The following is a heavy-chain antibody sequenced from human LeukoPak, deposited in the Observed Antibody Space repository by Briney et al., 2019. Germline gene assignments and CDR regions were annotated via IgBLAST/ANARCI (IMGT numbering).Heavy chain of an antibody. Sequence: SETLSLTCTVSGDSFSYFYWSWIRQPPGKGLEWIGYIYNSGSTSYNPSLKSRVTISLDTSQNQFSLKLSSVTAADTAVYYCARAGIAVAGTPLNYYYYYMDVWGKGTPVTVSS. D-gene: IGHD6-19*01. CDR3: ARAGIAVAGTPLNYYYYYMDV. V-gene: IGHV4-59*01. CDR1: GDSFSYFY. J-gene: IGHJ6*03. CDR2: IYNSGST.